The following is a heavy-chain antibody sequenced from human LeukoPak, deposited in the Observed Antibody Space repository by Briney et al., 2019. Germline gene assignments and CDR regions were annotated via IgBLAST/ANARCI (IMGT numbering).Heavy chain of an antibody. V-gene: IGHV3-23*01. J-gene: IGHJ4*02. Sequence: GGSLRLSCAASGFTFSSHAMIWVRQAPGKGLEYVSGIGASGSSRYYSDSVKGRFTISRDSSKNTQDLQMNSLRAEDTAIYSCARLSSSGYSSDNWGQGTLVTVSS. D-gene: IGHD2-2*01. CDR3: ARLSSSGYSSDN. CDR2: IGASGSSR. CDR1: GFTFSSHA.